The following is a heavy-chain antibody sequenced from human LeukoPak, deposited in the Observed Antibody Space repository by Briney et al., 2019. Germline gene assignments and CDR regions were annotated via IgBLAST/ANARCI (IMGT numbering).Heavy chain of an antibody. V-gene: IGHV1-2*02. CDR2: INPNSGGT. J-gene: IGHJ4*02. D-gene: IGHD6-13*01. CDR3: XRXSPXSSSWYWEDY. CDR1: GYTFTGYY. Sequence: APVEVSCKASGYTFTGYYMHWVRQAPGQGLEWMGWINPNSGGTNYAQKFQGRVTMTRDTSISTAYMELSRLRSDDTAVYYCXRXSPXSSSWYWEDYWGQGTLVTVSS.